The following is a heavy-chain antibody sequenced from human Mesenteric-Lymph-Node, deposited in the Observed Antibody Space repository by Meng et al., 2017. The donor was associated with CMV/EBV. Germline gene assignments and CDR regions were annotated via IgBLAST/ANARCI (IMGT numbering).Heavy chain of an antibody. J-gene: IGHJ3*02. CDR1: GDTITTQD. Sequence: ASVKVSCKASGDTITTQDVNWVRQATGQGFEWMGWINRNSGRTGYAPNFRDRVTMTWDTSISTAYMELSSLRPEDTAVYYCRRGRLGDIWGQGTMVTVSS. V-gene: IGHV1-8*01. D-gene: IGHD3-10*01. CDR2: INRNSGRT. CDR3: RRGRLGDI.